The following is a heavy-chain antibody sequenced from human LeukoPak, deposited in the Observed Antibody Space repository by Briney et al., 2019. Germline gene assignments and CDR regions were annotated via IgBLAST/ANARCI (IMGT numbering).Heavy chain of an antibody. CDR2: IYYSGST. J-gene: IGHJ4*02. CDR1: GGSISSGGYY. CDR3: ARSSLLGLGYCTNGVCYPPPFDY. V-gene: IGHV4-31*03. D-gene: IGHD2-8*01. Sequence: SGPGLVKPSQTLSLTCTVSGGSISSGGYYWSWIRQHPGKGLEWIGYIYYSGSTYYNPSLKSRVTISVDTSKNQFSLKLSSVTAADTAVYYCARSSLLGLGYCTNGVCYPPPFDYWGQGTLVTVSS.